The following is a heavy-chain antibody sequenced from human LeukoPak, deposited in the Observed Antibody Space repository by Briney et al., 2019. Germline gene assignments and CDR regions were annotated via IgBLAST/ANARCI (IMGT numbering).Heavy chain of an antibody. CDR3: AKRGDDSSGYFGY. Sequence: GGSLRLSCAASGFTFSLYWMNWVRQAPGKGLEWVASIKQDGSDKYFVDSVKGRFTISRDNSKNTLYLQMNSLRAEDTAVYYCAKRGDDSSGYFGYWGQGTLVTVSS. CDR1: GFTFSLYW. V-gene: IGHV3-7*01. CDR2: IKQDGSDK. D-gene: IGHD3-22*01. J-gene: IGHJ4*02.